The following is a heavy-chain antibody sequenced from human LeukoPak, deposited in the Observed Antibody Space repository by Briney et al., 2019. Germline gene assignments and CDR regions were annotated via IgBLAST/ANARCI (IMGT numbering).Heavy chain of an antibody. CDR2: VNPSGDFE. J-gene: IGHJ5*02. D-gene: IGHD2-15*01. Sequence: ASVKVSCKASGYTFTSYYVHWVRQAPGQGREWMGVVNPSGDFESYAQKLQGRVTMTRDTSTSTVYMELSNLRSEDTAVYYCATENPSSGGFDPWGQGTLVTVSS. CDR3: ATENPSSGGFDP. V-gene: IGHV1-46*01. CDR1: GYTFTSYY.